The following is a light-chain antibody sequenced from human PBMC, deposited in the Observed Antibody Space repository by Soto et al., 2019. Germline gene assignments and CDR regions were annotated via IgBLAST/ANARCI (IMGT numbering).Light chain of an antibody. CDR2: DVT. Sequence: QSALTQPPSASGSPGQSVTISCTGTSSDVGTHGYVSWHQQHAGKAPKLMICDVTKRPSGVPDRFSGSKSANTASLTVSGLQAEDEADYYCMCYAGGNNWVFGGGTKLTVL. J-gene: IGLJ3*02. CDR1: SSDVGTHGY. CDR3: MCYAGGNNWV. V-gene: IGLV2-8*01.